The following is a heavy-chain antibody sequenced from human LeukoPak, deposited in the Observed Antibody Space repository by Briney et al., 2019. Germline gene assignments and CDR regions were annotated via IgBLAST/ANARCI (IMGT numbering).Heavy chain of an antibody. CDR2: ISGSGGST. V-gene: IGHV3-23*01. CDR1: GLTFTSYA. CDR3: AKDTYSAKISLWGD. D-gene: IGHD3-16*01. Sequence: PGGSLRLSCAASGLTFTSYATSCARHPPGRWLEWVSTISGSGGSTYYADSVKGRFTISRNNSKNTLYLQMNSLRAEDTAVFYCAKDTYSAKISLWGDWGQGTLVTVSS. J-gene: IGHJ4*02.